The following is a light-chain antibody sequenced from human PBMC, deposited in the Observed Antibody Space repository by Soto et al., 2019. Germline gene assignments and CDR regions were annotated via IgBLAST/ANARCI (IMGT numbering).Light chain of an antibody. Sequence: QSVLTQPPSVSGAPGQRVTISCTGSSSNIGAGYDVHWYQQLPGTAPKLLIFANNNRPSGVPDRFSASRSATSASLAITGLQAEDGADYYCQSYESSLSGWVFGGGTQLTVL. V-gene: IGLV1-40*01. CDR1: SSNIGAGYD. J-gene: IGLJ3*02. CDR3: QSYESSLSGWV. CDR2: ANN.